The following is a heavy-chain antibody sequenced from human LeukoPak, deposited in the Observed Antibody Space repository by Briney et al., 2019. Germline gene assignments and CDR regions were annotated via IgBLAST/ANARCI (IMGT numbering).Heavy chain of an antibody. CDR1: GFTFSNAW. Sequence: GGSLRLSCAASGFTFSNAWMSWVRQAPGKGLEWVGRIKSKTDGGTTDYAAPVKGRFTISRDDSKNTLYLQMNSLKTEDTAVYYCTGARRGYSGYVDWGQGTLVTVSS. D-gene: IGHD5-12*01. J-gene: IGHJ4*02. V-gene: IGHV3-15*01. CDR3: TGARRGYSGYVD. CDR2: IKSKTDGGTT.